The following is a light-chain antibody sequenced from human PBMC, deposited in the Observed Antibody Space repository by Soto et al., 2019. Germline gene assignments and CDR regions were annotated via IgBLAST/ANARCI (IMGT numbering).Light chain of an antibody. CDR1: QSVSSSY. V-gene: IGKV3-20*01. CDR3: QQHGSSPPIT. Sequence: IVRTQSPVNLYPLRGQTATLSCRSSQSVSSSYLAWYQQKPGQAPTLLIYGASSRATGIPPRFSGSGSGTDFTLTISSLQPEDFAVYYCQQHGSSPPITFGKGTQLEIK. J-gene: IGKJ5*01. CDR2: GAS.